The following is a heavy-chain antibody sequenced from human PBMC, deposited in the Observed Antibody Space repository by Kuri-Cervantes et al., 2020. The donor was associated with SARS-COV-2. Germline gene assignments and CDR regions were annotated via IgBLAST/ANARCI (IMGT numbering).Heavy chain of an antibody. CDR2: VYSDGTT. CDR1: VDFISSYY. CDR3: ARVMPRFLEWPIGY. J-gene: IGHJ4*02. Sequence: SETLSLTCTVDVDFISSYYWSWIRQPAGKGLEWIGHVYSDGTTKYNPSLKSRVTMSLDTSRNQFSLRLTSVTAADTAVYYCARVMPRFLEWPIGYWGQGTLVTVSS. D-gene: IGHD3-3*01. V-gene: IGHV4-4*07.